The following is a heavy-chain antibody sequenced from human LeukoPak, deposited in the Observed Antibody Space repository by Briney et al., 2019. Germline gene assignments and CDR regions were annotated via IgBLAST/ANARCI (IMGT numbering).Heavy chain of an antibody. V-gene: IGHV6-1*01. Sequence: ASQTLSLTCGISGDSVSNKNTAWNWIRQSPSRGLEWLGRTYYRSKWYKYYAVSVKGRITINPDTSKNQFSLQLNSVTPEDTAVYYCARGPSYFQHWGQGTLVTVSS. J-gene: IGHJ1*01. CDR1: GDSVSNKNTA. CDR3: ARGPSYFQH. CDR2: TYYRSKWYK.